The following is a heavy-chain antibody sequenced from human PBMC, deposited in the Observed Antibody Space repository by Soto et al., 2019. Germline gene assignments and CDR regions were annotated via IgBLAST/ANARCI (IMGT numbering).Heavy chain of an antibody. Sequence: ASVKVSCKASGYTFTSYGISWVRQAPGQGLEWMGWISAYNGNTNYAQKLQGRVTMTTDTSTSTAYKELRSLRSDDTAVYYCAWDEGGGGENWFDPWGQGTLVTVSS. CDR1: GYTFTSYG. CDR3: AWDEGGGGENWFDP. D-gene: IGHD2-21*01. CDR2: ISAYNGNT. V-gene: IGHV1-18*01. J-gene: IGHJ5*02.